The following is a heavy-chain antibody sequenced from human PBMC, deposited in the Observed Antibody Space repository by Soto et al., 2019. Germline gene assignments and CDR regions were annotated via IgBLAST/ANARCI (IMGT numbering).Heavy chain of an antibody. Sequence: SETLSLTCTVSGGSISSYYWSGIRQPPGKGLEWMGYIYYSGSTNYNPSLKSRVTISVDTSKNQFSLKLSSVTAADTAVYYCARGRIDILTGYRPYYYYYGMDVWGRGTTVTVS. J-gene: IGHJ6*02. D-gene: IGHD3-9*01. CDR1: GGSISSYY. CDR2: IYYSGST. CDR3: ARGRIDILTGYRPYYYYYGMDV. V-gene: IGHV4-59*01.